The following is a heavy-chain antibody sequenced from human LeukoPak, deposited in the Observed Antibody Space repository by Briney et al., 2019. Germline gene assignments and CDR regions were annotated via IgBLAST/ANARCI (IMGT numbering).Heavy chain of an antibody. V-gene: IGHV4-59*01. D-gene: IGHD4-17*01. CDR3: ARGGPADYGDANYYYYYMDV. CDR1: GCSISSYY. Sequence: PSETLSLTCTVSGCSISSYYWSWIRQPPGKGLEWIGYIYYSGSTNYNPSLKSRVTISVDTSKNQFSLKLSSVTAADTAVYYCARGGPADYGDANYYYYYMDVWGKGTTVTVSS. CDR2: IYYSGST. J-gene: IGHJ6*03.